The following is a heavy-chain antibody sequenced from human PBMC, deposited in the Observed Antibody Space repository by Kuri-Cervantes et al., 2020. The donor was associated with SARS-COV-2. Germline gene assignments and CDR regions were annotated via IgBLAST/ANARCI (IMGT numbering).Heavy chain of an antibody. J-gene: IGHJ3*02. CDR1: GFTFSSYA. CDR2: ISSSSSYI. CDR3: ARDKDFWSGYQDAFDI. Sequence: GESLKISCAASGFTFSSYAMSWVRQAPGKGLEWVSSISSSSSYIYYADSVKGRFTISRDNAKNSLYLQMNSLRAEDTAVYYCARDKDFWSGYQDAFDIWGQGTMVTVSS. D-gene: IGHD3-3*01. V-gene: IGHV3-21*01.